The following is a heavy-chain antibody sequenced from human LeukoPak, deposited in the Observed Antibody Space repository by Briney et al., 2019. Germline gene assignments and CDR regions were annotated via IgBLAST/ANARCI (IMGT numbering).Heavy chain of an antibody. CDR3: AKADGDFDWLLMSTYYCYYGMDV. V-gene: IGHV3-23*01. CDR1: GFTFSSYA. Sequence: PGGSLRLSCAASGFTFSSYAMSWVRQAPGKGLERVSAIRGGDGSSYYTDSVKGRFTISRDNSKNTLYLQMNTLRAEDTAVYYCAKADGDFDWLLMSTYYCYYGMDVWGQGTTVTVSS. D-gene: IGHD3-9*01. J-gene: IGHJ6*02. CDR2: IRGGDGSS.